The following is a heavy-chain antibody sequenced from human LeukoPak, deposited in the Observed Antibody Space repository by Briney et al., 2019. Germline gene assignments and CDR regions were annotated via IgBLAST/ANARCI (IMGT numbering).Heavy chain of an antibody. D-gene: IGHD3-22*01. Sequence: GGSLRLSCAASGFTFSSYWMSWVRQAPGKGLEWVAVISYDGSNKYYADSVKGRFTISRDNSKNTLYLQMNSLRAEDTAVYYCAKDRSLYDSSGYFDYWGQGTLVTVSS. CDR3: AKDRSLYDSSGYFDY. CDR2: ISYDGSNK. CDR1: GFTFSSYW. V-gene: IGHV3-30*18. J-gene: IGHJ4*02.